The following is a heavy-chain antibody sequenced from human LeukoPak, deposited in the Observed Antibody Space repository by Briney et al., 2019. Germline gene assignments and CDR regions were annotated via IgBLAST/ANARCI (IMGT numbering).Heavy chain of an antibody. Sequence: GGSLRLSCAASGFTFSSYSMNWVRQATGKGLEWVSAISSCSSYIYYADSVKGRFTISRDNAKNSLYLQMNSLRAEDTAVYYCATPVVGARVDYWGQGTLVTVSS. J-gene: IGHJ4*02. CDR2: ISSCSSYI. V-gene: IGHV3-21*01. CDR3: ATPVVGARVDY. D-gene: IGHD1-26*01. CDR1: GFTFSSYS.